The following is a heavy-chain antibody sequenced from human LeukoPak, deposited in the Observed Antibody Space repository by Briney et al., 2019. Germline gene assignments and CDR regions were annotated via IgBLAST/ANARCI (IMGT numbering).Heavy chain of an antibody. V-gene: IGHV1-24*01. CDR2: FDPEDGET. CDR3: ATSWLGLYSSGWYY. J-gene: IGHJ4*02. CDR1: GYTLTELS. D-gene: IGHD6-19*01. Sequence: ASVNVSCKVSGYTLTELSMHWVRQAPGKGLEWMGGFDPEDGETIYAQKFQGRVTMTEDTSTDTAYMELSSLRSEDTAVYYCATSWLGLYSSGWYYWGQGTLVTVSS.